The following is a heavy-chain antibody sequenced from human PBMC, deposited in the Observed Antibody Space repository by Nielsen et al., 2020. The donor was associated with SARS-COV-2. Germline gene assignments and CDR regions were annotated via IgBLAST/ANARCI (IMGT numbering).Heavy chain of an antibody. CDR1: GLTFSSYS. CDR3: ARAHYGDYLRYFDY. J-gene: IGHJ4*02. D-gene: IGHD4-17*01. CDR2: ISSSSSYI. V-gene: IGHV3-21*01. Sequence: GESLKISCAASGLTFSSYSMNWVRQAPGKGLEWVSSISSSSSYIYYADSVKGRFTISRDNAKNSLYLQMNSLRAEDTAVYYCARAHYGDYLRYFDYWGQGTLVTVSS.